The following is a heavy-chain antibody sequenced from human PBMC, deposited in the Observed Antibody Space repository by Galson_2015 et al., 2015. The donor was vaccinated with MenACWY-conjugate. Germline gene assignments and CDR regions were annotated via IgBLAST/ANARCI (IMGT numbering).Heavy chain of an antibody. CDR1: GASIYNGDHW. J-gene: IGHJ5*02. CDR2: IHYSETT. D-gene: IGHD3-22*01. V-gene: IGHV4-39*01. CDR3: ARLPRGINLILEGS. Sequence: SETLSLTCTVSGASIYNGDHWWAWIRQPPGKGLEWIASIHYSETTHYSPSLKSRVSIFVDKSNSQFSLRLSSVSAADTAVYYCARLPRGINLILEGSWGQGILVTVSS.